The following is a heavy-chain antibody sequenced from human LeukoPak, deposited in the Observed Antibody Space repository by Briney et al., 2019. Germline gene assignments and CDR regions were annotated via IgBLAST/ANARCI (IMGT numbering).Heavy chain of an antibody. J-gene: IGHJ4*02. CDR1: GGSISSGGNT. Sequence: SETLSLTCTVSGGSISSGGNTGGGFRNPPGKGLEWIGRIYTSGSTNYNPSPKSRVTISVDTSKNQFSLKLSSVTAADTAVYYCARDVGGVDYWGQGTLVTVSS. CDR3: ARDVGGVDY. CDR2: IYTSGST. D-gene: IGHD3-10*01. V-gene: IGHV4-61*02.